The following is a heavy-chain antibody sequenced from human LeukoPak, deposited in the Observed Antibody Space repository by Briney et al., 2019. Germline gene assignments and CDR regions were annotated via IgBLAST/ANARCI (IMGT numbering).Heavy chain of an antibody. V-gene: IGHV3-48*01. D-gene: IGHD3-10*01. CDR2: ISETSSSII. Sequence: GGSLRLSCAASGFTFSSYTMNWVRQAPGKGLEWISYISETSSSIIYYADSVKGRFTISRDNAKNSLYLQMNSLRAEDTAVYYCTRGGLPAGFDLWGRGTLVTVSS. CDR3: TRGGLPAGFDL. CDR1: GFTFSSYT. J-gene: IGHJ2*01.